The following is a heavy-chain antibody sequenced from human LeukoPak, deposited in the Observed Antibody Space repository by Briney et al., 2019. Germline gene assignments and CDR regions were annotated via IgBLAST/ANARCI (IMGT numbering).Heavy chain of an antibody. CDR3: TTTYYDFWSGYYHVDY. D-gene: IGHD3-3*01. Sequence: GGSLRLSCAASGFTFSNAWMSWVRQAPGKGLEWVGRIKSKTDGGTTDYAAPVKGRFTISRDDSKNTLYLQMNSLKTEDTAVYYCTTTYYDFWSGYYHVDYWGQGTLVTVSS. J-gene: IGHJ4*02. CDR1: GFTFSNAW. CDR2: IKSKTDGGTT. V-gene: IGHV3-15*01.